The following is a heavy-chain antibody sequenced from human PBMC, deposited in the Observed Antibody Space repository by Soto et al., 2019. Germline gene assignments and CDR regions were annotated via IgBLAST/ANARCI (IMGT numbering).Heavy chain of an antibody. J-gene: IGHJ6*02. Sequence: QVQLQESGPGLVKPSGTLPLTCAVSGGSISSSYWWSWVRQPPGKGLEWIGEIYHSGSTNYNPSLKRRVTISVDKAKNQFSLKLSSVTAADTAVYSCARVSGSYYYGMDVWGQGTKVTVSS. CDR3: ARVSGSYYYGMDV. CDR1: GGSISSSYW. CDR2: IYHSGST. D-gene: IGHD3-10*01. V-gene: IGHV4-4*02.